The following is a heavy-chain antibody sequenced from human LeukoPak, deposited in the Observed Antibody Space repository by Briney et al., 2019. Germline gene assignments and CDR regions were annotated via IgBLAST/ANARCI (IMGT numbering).Heavy chain of an antibody. CDR3: ATLGETSGWYPDH. J-gene: IGHJ4*02. Sequence: PGGSLKLSCAASGFTVSGSAMHWARQASGKGLEWLGRVRSKGYNYAAAYGVSVKDRFIISRDDSKSTAYLQMSSLKSEDTAVYYCATLGETSGWYPDHWGQGTLVTVSS. CDR2: VRSKGYNYAA. CDR1: GFTVSGSA. V-gene: IGHV3-73*01. D-gene: IGHD6-19*01.